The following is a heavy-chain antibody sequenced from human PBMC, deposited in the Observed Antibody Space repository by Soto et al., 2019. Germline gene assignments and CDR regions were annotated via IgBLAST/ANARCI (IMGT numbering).Heavy chain of an antibody. CDR2: IYYSGST. CDR1: GGSISSSSYY. D-gene: IGHD6-13*01. CDR3: ARLPRDSSSWSYYYYYGMAV. V-gene: IGHV4-39*01. Sequence: PSETLSLTCTVSGGSISSSSYYWGWIRQPPGKGLEWIGSIYYSGSTYYNPSLKSRVTISVDTSKNQFSLKLSSVTAADTAVYYCARLPRDSSSWSYYYYYGMAVWGQGTTVTVSS. J-gene: IGHJ6*02.